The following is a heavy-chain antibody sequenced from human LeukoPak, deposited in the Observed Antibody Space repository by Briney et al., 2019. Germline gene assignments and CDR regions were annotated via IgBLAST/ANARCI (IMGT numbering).Heavy chain of an antibody. J-gene: IGHJ4*02. Sequence: GGSLRLSCAASGFTFSDYFMSWIRQAPGKGLEWVSHISSSGTIYYADSVKGRATISRDNAKNSLYLQMNSLRAEDTAVYYCARPAYCGGNCYYFPDYWGQGTLVTVS. CDR3: ARPAYCGGNCYYFPDY. D-gene: IGHD2-21*02. V-gene: IGHV3-11*04. CDR2: ISSSGTI. CDR1: GFTFSDYF.